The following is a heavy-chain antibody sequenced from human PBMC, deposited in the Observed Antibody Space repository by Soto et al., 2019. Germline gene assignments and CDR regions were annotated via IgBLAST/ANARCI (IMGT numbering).Heavy chain of an antibody. CDR2: ISSTTNYI. V-gene: IGHV3-21*06. J-gene: IGHJ4*02. CDR3: ARESEDLTSNFDY. CDR1: GFTFTRYS. Sequence: PGGSLRLSCAASGFTFTRYSMNWIRQAPGKGLEWVSSISSTTNYIYYGDSMKGRFTISRDNDKNSLYLEMTSLRAEYTAVYYCARESEDLTSNFDYWGQGTLVTVSS.